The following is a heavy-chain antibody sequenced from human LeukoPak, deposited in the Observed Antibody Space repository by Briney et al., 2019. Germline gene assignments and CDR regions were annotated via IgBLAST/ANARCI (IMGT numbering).Heavy chain of an antibody. Sequence: PGGSLRLSCAASGFTFSSYGIHWVRQAPGKGLEWVAFIRYDGSNKYYADSVKGRSTISRDNSKNTLYLQMNSLRTEDTAVYYCAKDSYSTGWYDYYYYMDVRGKGTTVTVSS. J-gene: IGHJ6*03. CDR1: GFTFSSYG. V-gene: IGHV3-30*02. D-gene: IGHD6-19*01. CDR3: AKDSYSTGWYDYYYYMDV. CDR2: IRYDGSNK.